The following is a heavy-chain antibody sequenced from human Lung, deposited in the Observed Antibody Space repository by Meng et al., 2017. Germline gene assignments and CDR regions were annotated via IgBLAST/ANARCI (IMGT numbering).Heavy chain of an antibody. J-gene: IGHJ4*02. D-gene: IGHD6-13*01. V-gene: IGHV1-2*06. CDR2: IDPNNDHT. CDR1: GYTFAAYW. CDR3: ARDEDISAAGKLFGDY. Sequence: QGQLGLSGPGVKKPGASVKLSCKPSGYTFAAYWIHWLRQAPGQGLEWMGRIDPNNDHTQYAQNFQGRVTMTSDTSISTVYMELNGLRSDDTAVYYCARDEDISAAGKLFGDYWGQGTLVTSPQ.